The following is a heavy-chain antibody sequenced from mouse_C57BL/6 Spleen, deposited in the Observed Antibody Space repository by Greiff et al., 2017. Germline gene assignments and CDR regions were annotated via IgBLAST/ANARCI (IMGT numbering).Heavy chain of an antibody. J-gene: IGHJ4*01. CDR1: GFTFSSYA. Sequence: EVQGVESGGGLVKPGGSLKLSCAASGFTFSSYAMSWVRQTPEKRLEWVATISDGGSYTYYPDNVKGRFTISRDNAKNNLYLQMSHLKSEDTAMYYCARDVDSSDAMDYWGQGTSVTVSS. V-gene: IGHV5-4*01. CDR3: ARDVDSSDAMDY. D-gene: IGHD3-2*02. CDR2: ISDGGSYT.